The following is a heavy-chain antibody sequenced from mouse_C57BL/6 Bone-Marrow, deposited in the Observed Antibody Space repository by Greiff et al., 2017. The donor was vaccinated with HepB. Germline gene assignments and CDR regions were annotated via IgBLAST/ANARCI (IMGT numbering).Heavy chain of an antibody. Sequence: VQLQQSGAELARPGASVKLSCKASGYTFTSYGISWVKQRTGQGLEWIGEIYPRSGNTYYNVKFKGKATLTADKSSSTAYMELLILTSEDSAVYFCASTVVAPYFDYWGQGTTLTVSS. D-gene: IGHD1-1*01. CDR3: ASTVVAPYFDY. J-gene: IGHJ2*01. CDR2: IYPRSGNT. V-gene: IGHV1-81*01. CDR1: GYTFTSYG.